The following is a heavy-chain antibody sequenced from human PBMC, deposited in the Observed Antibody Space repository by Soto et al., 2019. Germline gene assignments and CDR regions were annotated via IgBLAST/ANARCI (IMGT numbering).Heavy chain of an antibody. Sequence: SETLSLTCAVSGGSISSSNWWSWVRQPPGKGLEWIGEIYHSGSTNYNPSLKSRVTISVDTSKNQFSLKLSSVTAADTAVYYCARDHYDSSGYDYWGQGTLVTVSS. CDR2: IYHSGST. CDR3: ARDHYDSSGYDY. D-gene: IGHD3-22*01. V-gene: IGHV4-4*02. J-gene: IGHJ4*02. CDR1: GGSISSSNW.